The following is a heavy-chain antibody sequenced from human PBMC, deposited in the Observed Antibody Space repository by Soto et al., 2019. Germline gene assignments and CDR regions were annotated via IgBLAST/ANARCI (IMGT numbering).Heavy chain of an antibody. CDR1: ARPVSSGGYY. J-gene: IGHJ5*01. D-gene: IGHD3-3*01. V-gene: IGHV4-30-4*02. CDR2: IYHIGSP. CDR3: VRERALESNGHWFDS. Sequence: SDTLSLTCTVPARPVSSGGYYWTWIRQLPGKGLEWIGYIYHIGSPSYNPSLKSRLSMSLDTSKNQFSLYLTSVTAADTATYYCVRERALESNGHWFDSWGQGTLVTVSS.